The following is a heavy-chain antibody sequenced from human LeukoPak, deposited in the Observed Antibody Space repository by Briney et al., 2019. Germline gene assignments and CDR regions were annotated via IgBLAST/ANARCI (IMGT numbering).Heavy chain of an antibody. CDR3: ARGSGVENFWSGYYSAFDI. CDR1: GGSISSYY. D-gene: IGHD3-3*01. Sequence: SETLSLTCTVSGGSISSYYWSWIRQPPGKGLEWIGYIYTSGSTNYNPSLKSRVTISVDTSKNQFSLKLSSVTAADTAVYYCARGSGVENFWSGYYSAFDIWGQGTMVTVSS. CDR2: IYTSGST. J-gene: IGHJ3*02. V-gene: IGHV4-4*09.